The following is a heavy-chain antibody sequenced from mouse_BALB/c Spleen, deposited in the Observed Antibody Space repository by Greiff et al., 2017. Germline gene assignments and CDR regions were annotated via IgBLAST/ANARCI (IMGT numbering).Heavy chain of an antibody. CDR2: ISSGSSTI. J-gene: IGHJ4*01. D-gene: IGHD3-1*01. Sequence: DVQLVESGGGLVQPGGSRKLSCAASGFTFSSFGLHWVRQAPEKGLEWVAYISSGSSTIYYADTVKGRYTISRDNPKNTLFLQMTSLRSEDTAMYYCARSGGYDAMDYWGQGTSVTVSS. CDR3: ARSGGYDAMDY. CDR1: GFTFSSFG. V-gene: IGHV5-17*02.